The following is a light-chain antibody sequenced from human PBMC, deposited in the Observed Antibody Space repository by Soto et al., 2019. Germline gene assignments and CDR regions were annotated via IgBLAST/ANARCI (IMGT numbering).Light chain of an antibody. V-gene: IGKV1-12*01. J-gene: IGKJ4*02. CDR3: QQITRVPLT. CDR2: AAS. CDR1: QGISSW. Sequence: DIQMTQAPSFVSASVGDRVTITCRASQGISSWLAWYQHKPGRAPKLLIHAASSLESRVPSRFSGSGSGTDFTLTIINLQPEDFATYYCQQITRVPLTFGGGTKVEIK.